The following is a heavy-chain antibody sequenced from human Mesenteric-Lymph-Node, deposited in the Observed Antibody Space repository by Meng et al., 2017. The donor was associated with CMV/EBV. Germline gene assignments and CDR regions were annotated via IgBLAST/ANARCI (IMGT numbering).Heavy chain of an antibody. CDR2: MSYDETSE. V-gene: IGHV3-30*19. CDR1: GFNFRGYG. CDR3: AREAVFYSGSGRNYYNGMDV. J-gene: IGHJ6*02. D-gene: IGHD3-10*01. Sequence: GESLKISCVASGFNFRGYGFHWVRQAPGKGLEWVAFMSYDETSEFYADSVKGRFTISRDNSRNTLYLQMSRLRPEDTAVYYCAREAVFYSGSGRNYYNGMDVWGQGTTVTVSS.